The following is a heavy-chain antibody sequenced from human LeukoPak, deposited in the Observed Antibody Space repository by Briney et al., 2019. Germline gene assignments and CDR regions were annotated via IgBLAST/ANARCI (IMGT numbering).Heavy chain of an antibody. J-gene: IGHJ4*02. CDR1: GFTFSSYG. V-gene: IGHV3-30*03. CDR2: ISYDGSNK. Sequence: GRSLKLSCAASGFTFSSYGMHWVRQAPGKGLEWVAVISYDGSNKYYADSVKGRFTISRDNSKNTLYLQMNSLRAEDTAVYYCARASLGGAAGNFDYWGQGTLVTVSS. CDR3: ARASLGGAAGNFDY. D-gene: IGHD3-10*01.